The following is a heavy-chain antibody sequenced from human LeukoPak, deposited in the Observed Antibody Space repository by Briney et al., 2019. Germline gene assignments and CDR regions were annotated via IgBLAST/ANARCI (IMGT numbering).Heavy chain of an antibody. J-gene: IGHJ3*02. CDR2: INPNSGGT. V-gene: IGHV1-2*02. Sequence: ASVKVSCKASGYTFTGYYMHWVRQAPGQGLEWMGWINPNSGGTNYAQKFQGRVTMTRDTSISTAYMELSRLRSDDTAVYYCARIRAGYNDAYDIWGQGTMVTVSS. D-gene: IGHD5-24*01. CDR3: ARIRAGYNDAYDI. CDR1: GYTFTGYY.